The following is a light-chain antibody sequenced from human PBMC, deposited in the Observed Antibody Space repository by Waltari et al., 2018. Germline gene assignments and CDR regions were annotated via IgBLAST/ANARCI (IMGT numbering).Light chain of an antibody. V-gene: IGKV3-20*01. CDR3: QQYDISPLT. Sequence: EIVLTQSPGTLSLSPGEGATLSCRTSQPIRTTYLAWYHQKPGQAPTLLIYGACRRATGVPDRFTGSGSGTYFSLTISSLEPEDFATYYCQQYDISPLTFGGGTKVEIK. CDR1: QPIRTTY. CDR2: GAC. J-gene: IGKJ4*01.